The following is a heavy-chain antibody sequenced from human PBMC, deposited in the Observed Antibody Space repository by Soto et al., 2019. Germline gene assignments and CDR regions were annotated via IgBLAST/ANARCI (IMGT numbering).Heavy chain of an antibody. V-gene: IGHV4-39*02. CDR3: ARDRAVAEFTWFDP. D-gene: IGHD6-19*01. Sequence: SETLSLTCTVSGGSISSSSNHWGWIRQPPGKGLEWIGNIYYSENTYYNPSLKSRVTISVDTSKNQFSLRAEDTAVYYCARDRAVAEFTWFDPWGQGTLVTVSS. CDR1: GGSISSSSNH. J-gene: IGHJ5*02. CDR2: IYYSENT.